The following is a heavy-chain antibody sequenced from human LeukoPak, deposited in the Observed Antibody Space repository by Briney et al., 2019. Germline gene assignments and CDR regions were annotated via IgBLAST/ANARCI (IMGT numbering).Heavy chain of an antibody. CDR2: ISTSSTYI. D-gene: IGHD3-10*01. Sequence: SSISTSSTYIYYADSVKGRFIISRDNAKNSLYLQMNSLRAEDTAVYYCARAGRGWFGSMDVWGQGTTVTVSS. J-gene: IGHJ6*02. CDR3: ARAGRGWFGSMDV. V-gene: IGHV3-21*01.